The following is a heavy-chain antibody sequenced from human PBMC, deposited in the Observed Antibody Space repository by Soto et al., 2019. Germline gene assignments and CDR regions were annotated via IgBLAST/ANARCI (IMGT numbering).Heavy chain of an antibody. V-gene: IGHV3-49*04. CDR3: TRDMAYGDYFHFDY. Sequence: PGGSLRLSCTASGFTFGDYAMSWVRQAPGKGLEWVGFIRSKAYGGTTEYAASVKGRFTISRDDSKSIAYLQMNSLKTEDTAVYYCTRDMAYGDYFHFDYWGQGTLVTVSS. D-gene: IGHD4-17*01. CDR1: GFTFGDYA. J-gene: IGHJ4*02. CDR2: IRSKAYGGTT.